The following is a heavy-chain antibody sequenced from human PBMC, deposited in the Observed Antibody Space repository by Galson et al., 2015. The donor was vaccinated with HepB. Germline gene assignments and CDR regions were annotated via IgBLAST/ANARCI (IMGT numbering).Heavy chain of an antibody. V-gene: IGHV1-2*06. CDR2: INPNSGGT. J-gene: IGHJ4*02. Sequence: SVKVSCKASGYTFTGYYMHWVRQAPGQGLEWMGRINPNSGGTNYAQKFQGRVTMTRDTSISTAYMELSSLRSEDTAVYYCARGLKNGDALSFDYWGQGTLVTVSS. D-gene: IGHD4-17*01. CDR1: GYTFTGYY. CDR3: ARGLKNGDALSFDY.